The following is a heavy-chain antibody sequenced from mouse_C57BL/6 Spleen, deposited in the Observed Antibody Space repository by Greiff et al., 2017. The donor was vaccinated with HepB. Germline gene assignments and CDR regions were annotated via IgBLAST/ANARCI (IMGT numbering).Heavy chain of an antibody. CDR1: GYAFSSYW. J-gene: IGHJ1*03. D-gene: IGHD1-1*01. CDR2: IYPGDGDT. Sequence: QVQLQQSGAELVKPGASVKISCKASGYAFSSYWMNWVKQRPGKGLEWIGQIYPGDGDTNYNGKFKGKATLTADKSSSTAYMQLSSLTSEDSAVYFCTRSVITTVVAWYFDVWGTGTTVTVSS. CDR3: TRSVITTVVAWYFDV. V-gene: IGHV1-80*01.